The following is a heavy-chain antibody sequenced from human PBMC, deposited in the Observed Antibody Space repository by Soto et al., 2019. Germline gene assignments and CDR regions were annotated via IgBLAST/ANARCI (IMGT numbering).Heavy chain of an antibody. J-gene: IGHJ4*02. D-gene: IGHD3-10*01. CDR3: AKGRGGSGSLTPRVDF. V-gene: IGHV3-23*01. CDR1: VSTFNNYA. CDR2: ISCGGDTT. Sequence: EVQLLESGGGLVQPGGSLRLSCAASVSTFNNYAMTWVRQSPGKGLEWVPAISCGGDTTSYADSVKGRFTVSRDGSKNTLDLQMSSLRAEDTALYYCAKGRGGSGSLTPRVDFWGQGTLVTVSS.